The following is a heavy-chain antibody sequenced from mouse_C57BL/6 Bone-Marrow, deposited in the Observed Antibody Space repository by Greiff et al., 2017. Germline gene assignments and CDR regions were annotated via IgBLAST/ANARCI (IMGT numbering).Heavy chain of an antibody. D-gene: IGHD1-1*01. CDR2: INPNNGGT. J-gene: IGHJ2*01. CDR3: ARKVGIYSRDY. V-gene: IGHV1-26*01. Sequence: VQLQQSGPELVKPGASVKISCKASGYTFTDYYMNWVKQSHGKSLEWIGDINPNNGGTSYNQKFKGKATLTVDKSSSTAYMELRSLTSEDSAVYYCARKVGIYSRDYWGQGTTLTVSS. CDR1: GYTFTDYY.